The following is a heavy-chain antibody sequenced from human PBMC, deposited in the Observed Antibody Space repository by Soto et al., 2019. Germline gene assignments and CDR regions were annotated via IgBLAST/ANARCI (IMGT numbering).Heavy chain of an antibody. Sequence: ASVKVSCKASGYTFSGYYIHWLRRAPGQGLEWMGWINPNSGGTNYAQKFQGRVTVTRDTPTSTAYMELSSLRSEDTAVYYCARDSFNRITMIVVAPVWAFDIWGQGTMVTVSS. V-gene: IGHV1-2*02. J-gene: IGHJ3*02. D-gene: IGHD3-22*01. CDR3: ARDSFNRITMIVVAPVWAFDI. CDR2: INPNSGGT. CDR1: GYTFSGYY.